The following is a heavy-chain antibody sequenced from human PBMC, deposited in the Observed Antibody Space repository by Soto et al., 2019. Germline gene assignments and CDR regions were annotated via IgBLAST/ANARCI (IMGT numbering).Heavy chain of an antibody. CDR2: FNPILSFS. V-gene: IGHV1-69*02. Sequence: QVQLVQSGAEVKKPGSSVKVSCKASDDTINFYTINWVRQAPGLGLEWMGRFNPILSFSNSALKFQGRVTLTADKSTSTAYMVLSSLRSEDTAIYYCATSFGSGSRAFDYWGQGALVTVSS. CDR1: DDTINFYT. D-gene: IGHD3-10*01. CDR3: ATSFGSGSRAFDY. J-gene: IGHJ4*02.